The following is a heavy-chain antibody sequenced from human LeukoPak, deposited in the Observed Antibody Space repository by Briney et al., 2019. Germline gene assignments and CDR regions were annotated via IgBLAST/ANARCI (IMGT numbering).Heavy chain of an antibody. D-gene: IGHD1-26*01. CDR1: GYTFTGYY. V-gene: IGHV1-2*06. J-gene: IGHJ4*02. Sequence: ASVKVSCKASGYTFTGYYMHWLRQAPGQGLEWMGRINPDNGATNYAQKFQGRVSITRDTSISTAYMELSRLKSDDTAVYYCATYSGNYQSAYWGQGALVTVSS. CDR3: ATYSGNYQSAY. CDR2: INPDNGAT.